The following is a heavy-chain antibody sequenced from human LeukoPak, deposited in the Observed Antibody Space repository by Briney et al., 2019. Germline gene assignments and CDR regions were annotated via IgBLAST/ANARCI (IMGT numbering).Heavy chain of an antibody. CDR1: GGSISSYY. V-gene: IGHV4-59*08. J-gene: IGHJ4*02. CDR2: IYYGGST. D-gene: IGHD6-19*01. Sequence: SETLSLTCTVSGGSISSYYWSWIRQPPGKGLEWIGYIYYGGSTNYNPSLKSRVTISVDTSKNQFSLKLSSVTAADTAVYYCARYGWDHFDYWGQGTLVTVSS. CDR3: ARYGWDHFDY.